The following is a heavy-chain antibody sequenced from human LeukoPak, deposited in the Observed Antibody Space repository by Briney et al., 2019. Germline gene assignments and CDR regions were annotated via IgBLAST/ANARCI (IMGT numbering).Heavy chain of an antibody. D-gene: IGHD6-13*01. CDR3: TRPLGAAAGTYFDP. V-gene: IGHV3-30*02. CDR1: GFSFSRHG. J-gene: IGHJ5*02. Sequence: GGSLRPSCTASGFSFSRHGMHWVRQAPDKGLEWVAFIRYDGSEKFYADSVKGRFTISRDNSKNTAYLQMNSLKIEDTAVYYCTRPLGAAAGTYFDPWGQGTLVTVSS. CDR2: IRYDGSEK.